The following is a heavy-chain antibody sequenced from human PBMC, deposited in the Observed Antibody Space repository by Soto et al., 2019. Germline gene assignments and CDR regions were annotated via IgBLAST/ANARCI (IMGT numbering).Heavy chain of an antibody. CDR1: GFTFSSYG. CDR3: AKDLQYSSSWHLYYYYGMDV. CDR2: ISYDGSSK. Sequence: TGGSLRLSCAASGFTFSSYGMHWVRQAPGKGLEWVAVISYDGSSKYYADSVKGRFTISRDNSKNTLYLQMNSLRAEDTAVYYCAKDLQYSSSWHLYYYYGMDVWGQGTTVTVSS. V-gene: IGHV3-30*18. J-gene: IGHJ6*02. D-gene: IGHD6-13*01.